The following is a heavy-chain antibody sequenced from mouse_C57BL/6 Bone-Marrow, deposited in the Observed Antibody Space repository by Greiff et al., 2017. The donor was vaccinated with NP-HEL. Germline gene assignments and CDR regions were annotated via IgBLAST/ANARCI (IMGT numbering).Heavy chain of an antibody. V-gene: IGHV1-64*01. J-gene: IGHJ2*01. Sequence: QVQLQQPGAELVKPGASVKLSCKASGYTFTSYWLHWVKQRPGHGLEWIGLIHPTSGSTNYNEKFKSKATLTVDKSSSTAYMQLSSLTSEDSAVYYCARGWLLRYFDYWGQGTTLTVSS. CDR1: GYTFTSYW. D-gene: IGHD2-3*01. CDR2: IHPTSGST. CDR3: ARGWLLRYFDY.